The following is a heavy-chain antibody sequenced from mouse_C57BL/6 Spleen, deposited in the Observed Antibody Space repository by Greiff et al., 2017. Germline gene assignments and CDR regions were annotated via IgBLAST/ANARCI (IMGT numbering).Heavy chain of an antibody. V-gene: IGHV1-26*01. CDR2: INPNNGGT. CDR3: ARRGFITTVWYFDV. J-gene: IGHJ1*03. Sequence: VQLQQSGPELVKPGASVKISCKASGYTFTDYYMNWVKQSHGKSLEWIGDINPNNGGTSYNQKFKGKATLTVDKSSSTAYMELRSLTSEDSAVYYGARRGFITTVWYFDVWGTGTTVTVSS. CDR1: GYTFTDYY. D-gene: IGHD1-1*01.